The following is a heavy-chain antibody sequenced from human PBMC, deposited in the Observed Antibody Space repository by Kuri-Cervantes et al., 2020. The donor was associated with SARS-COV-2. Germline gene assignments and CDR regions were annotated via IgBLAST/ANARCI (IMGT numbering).Heavy chain of an antibody. Sequence: ASVKVSCKASGYTFTSYYMHWVRQAPGQGLEWMGIINPSGGSTSYAQKFQGRATTTRDTSTSTVYMELSSLRSEDTAVYYCARDHVDTAMVFDYWGQGTLVTVSS. CDR3: ARDHVDTAMVFDY. V-gene: IGHV1-46*01. CDR1: GYTFTSYY. CDR2: INPSGGST. J-gene: IGHJ4*02. D-gene: IGHD5-18*01.